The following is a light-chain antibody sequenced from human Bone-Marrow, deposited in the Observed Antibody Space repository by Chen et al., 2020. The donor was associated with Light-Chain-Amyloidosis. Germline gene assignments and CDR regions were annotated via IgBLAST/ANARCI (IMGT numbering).Light chain of an antibody. CDR2: RDT. J-gene: IGLJ2*01. V-gene: IGLV3-25*03. CDR1: DLPTKY. CDR3: QSADSSGTYEVI. Sequence: SYELTQPPSVSVSPGQTASIPCSGDDLPTKYAYWYQQKPGQAPVLVIHRDTERPSGISERFSGSSSGTTATLNISGVQAEDEADYHCQSADSSGTYEVIVGGGTKLTVL.